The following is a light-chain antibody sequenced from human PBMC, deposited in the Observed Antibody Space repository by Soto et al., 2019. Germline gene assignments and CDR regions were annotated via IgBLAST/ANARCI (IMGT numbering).Light chain of an antibody. CDR2: AAS. CDR1: QGISSY. V-gene: IGKV1-8*01. J-gene: IGKJ1*01. Sequence: AIRMTQSPSSFSASTGDRVTITCRASQGISSYLAWYQQKPGKAPKLLLYAASTLQSGVPSRFSGSGSGTDFTLTISCRQSEDFGTYYCQRYYSDPPGTFGQGTKVEIK. CDR3: QRYYSDPPGT.